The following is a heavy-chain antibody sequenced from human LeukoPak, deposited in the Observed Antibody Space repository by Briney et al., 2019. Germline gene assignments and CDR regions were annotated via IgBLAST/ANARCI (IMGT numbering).Heavy chain of an antibody. J-gene: IGHJ4*02. CDR3: ARAYYYDMGPPHYFDY. D-gene: IGHD3-22*01. CDR1: GGSISSYY. Sequence: SETLSLTCTVSGGSISSYYWSWIRQPPGKGLEWIGYIYYSGSTNYNPSLKSRVTISVDTSKNQFSLKLSSVTAADTAVYYCARAYYYDMGPPHYFDYWGQGTLVTVSS. CDR2: IYYSGST. V-gene: IGHV4-59*01.